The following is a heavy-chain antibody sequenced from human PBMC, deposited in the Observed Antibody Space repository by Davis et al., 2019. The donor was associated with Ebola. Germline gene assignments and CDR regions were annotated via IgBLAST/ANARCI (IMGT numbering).Heavy chain of an antibody. J-gene: IGHJ4*02. Sequence: MPSETLSLTCTVSGGSISSGGYYWSWIRQHPGKGLEWIGYIYYSGSTYYNPSLKSRVTISVDTSKNQFSLKLSSVTAADTAVYYCAREIRGLSIGLDYWGQGTLVTVSS. D-gene: IGHD2-21*01. V-gene: IGHV4-31*03. CDR1: GGSISSGGYY. CDR3: AREIRGLSIGLDY. CDR2: IYYSGST.